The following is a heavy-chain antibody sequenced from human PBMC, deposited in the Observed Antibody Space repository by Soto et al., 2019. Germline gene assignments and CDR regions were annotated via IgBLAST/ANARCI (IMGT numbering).Heavy chain of an antibody. D-gene: IGHD6-6*01. J-gene: IGHJ6*02. CDR1: GFTFSSYA. CDR3: AKGRGEYSSSSWLGQVNYYYYGMDV. Sequence: GGSLRLSCAASGFTFSSYAMSWVRQAPGKGLEWVSAISGSGGSTYYADSVKGRFTISRDNSKNTLYLQMNSLRAEDTAVYYCAKGRGEYSSSSWLGQVNYYYYGMDVWGQGTTVTVSS. CDR2: ISGSGGST. V-gene: IGHV3-23*01.